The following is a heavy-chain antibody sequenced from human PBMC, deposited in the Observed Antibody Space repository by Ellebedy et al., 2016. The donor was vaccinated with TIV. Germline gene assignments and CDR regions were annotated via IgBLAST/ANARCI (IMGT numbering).Heavy chain of an antibody. CDR3: ARDYYGSGN. CDR1: GFIISGDW. Sequence: LGGSLRLSCAASGFIISGDWMSWVRQAPGKGLEWVAHINPDGSAEYYVDSVKGRFTISRDNAKNSLYLEMNSLRAEDTAVYYCARDYYGSGNWGQGTLVTVSS. CDR2: INPDGSAE. V-gene: IGHV3-7*01. J-gene: IGHJ4*02. D-gene: IGHD3-10*01.